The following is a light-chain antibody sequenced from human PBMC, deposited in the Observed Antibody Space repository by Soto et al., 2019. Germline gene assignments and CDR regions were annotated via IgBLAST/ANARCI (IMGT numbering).Light chain of an antibody. J-gene: IGKJ1*01. V-gene: IGKV3-15*01. CDR1: QSVSSN. CDR2: GAS. CDR3: QQYDSSPKT. Sequence: EIVMTQSPATLSVSPGERATLSCRASQSVSSNLAWYQQKPGQAPRLLIYGASTRATGIPARFSGSGSGTEFTLTISSLQSEDFAVYYCQQYDSSPKTFGRGTKVDI.